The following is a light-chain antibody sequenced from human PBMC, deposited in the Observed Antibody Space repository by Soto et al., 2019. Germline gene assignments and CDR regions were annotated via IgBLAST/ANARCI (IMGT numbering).Light chain of an antibody. Sequence: QSALTQPPSASGSPGQSVTISCTGSNVGEYDYVSWYQQHPGKAPKLMIHEVTKRPSGVPDRFSGSKSGNTASLTVSGLQAEDEADYYCATWDDSPRDVVFGGGTKLTVL. CDR3: ATWDDSPRDVV. CDR2: EVT. J-gene: IGLJ2*01. CDR1: NVGEYDY. V-gene: IGLV2-8*01.